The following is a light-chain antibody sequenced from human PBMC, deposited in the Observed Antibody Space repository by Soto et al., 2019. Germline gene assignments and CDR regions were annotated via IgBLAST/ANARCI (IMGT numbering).Light chain of an antibody. CDR3: CSYAGSSTLNYV. CDR1: SSDVGGYNY. J-gene: IGLJ1*01. Sequence: QSALTQPRSVSGSPGQSVTISCTGTSSDVGGYNYASWYQQHPGKAPKLMIYDVSKRPSGVPDRFSGSKSGNTASLTISGLQAEDEADYYCCSYAGSSTLNYVFGTGTKVTVL. CDR2: DVS. V-gene: IGLV2-11*01.